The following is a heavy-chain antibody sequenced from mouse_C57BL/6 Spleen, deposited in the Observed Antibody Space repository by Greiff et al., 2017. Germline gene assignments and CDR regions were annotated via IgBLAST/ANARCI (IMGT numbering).Heavy chain of an antibody. Sequence: QVQLQQPGAELVKPGASVKLSCKASGYTFTSYWMHWVKQRPGQGLEWIGMIHPNSGSTNYNEKFKSKATLTVDKSSSTAYMQLSSLTSEDSAVYDCARYYYGSSHYAMDYWGQGTSVTVSS. CDR2: IHPNSGST. J-gene: IGHJ4*01. CDR1: GYTFTSYW. CDR3: ARYYYGSSHYAMDY. V-gene: IGHV1-64*01. D-gene: IGHD1-1*01.